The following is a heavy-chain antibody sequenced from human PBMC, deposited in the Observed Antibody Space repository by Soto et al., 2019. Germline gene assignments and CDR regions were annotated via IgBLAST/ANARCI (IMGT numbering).Heavy chain of an antibody. Sequence: QVQLVESGGGLVKPGGSLRLSCAASGFTFSDNYMSWIRQAPGKGLEWVSYISSSGSTIYYVDSVKGRFTISRDNAKNSLYQKMNSLRAEDTAEYYCARGRVLRYFGWDTRNGGGVCDYWGQGTLVTVSS. D-gene: IGHD3-9*01. CDR2: ISSSGSTI. J-gene: IGHJ4*02. V-gene: IGHV3-11*01. CDR3: ARGRVLRYFGWDTRNGGGVCDY. CDR1: GFTFSDNY.